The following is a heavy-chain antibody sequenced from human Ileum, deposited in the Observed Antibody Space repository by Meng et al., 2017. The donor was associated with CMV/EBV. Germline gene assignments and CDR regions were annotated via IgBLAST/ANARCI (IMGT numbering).Heavy chain of an antibody. CDR3: ARGLGVGGYFYY. CDR2: INHSGST. CDR1: GGSFRGYY. Sequence: LTCAVYGGSFRGYYWGWIRPPPGKGLEWIGEINHSGSTNYNPSLKSRVTISVDTSKNQFSLKLSSVTAADTAVYYCARGLGVGGYFYYWGQGTLVTVSS. V-gene: IGHV4-34*01. J-gene: IGHJ4*02. D-gene: IGHD3-3*01.